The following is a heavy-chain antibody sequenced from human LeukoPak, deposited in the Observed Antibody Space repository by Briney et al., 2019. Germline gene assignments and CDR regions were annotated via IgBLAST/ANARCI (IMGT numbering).Heavy chain of an antibody. CDR2: IWYDGTNT. J-gene: IGHJ3*02. Sequence: PGRSLRLSCAASGFTFSSYGMNWVRQAPGKGLEWVAVIWYDGTNTYYADSVKGRFTISRDNSKNTLYLQMNSLRAEDTAVYYCARDFCSGGSCYPDAFDIWGQGTMVTVSS. CDR1: GFTFSSYG. D-gene: IGHD2-15*01. V-gene: IGHV3-33*01. CDR3: ARDFCSGGSCYPDAFDI.